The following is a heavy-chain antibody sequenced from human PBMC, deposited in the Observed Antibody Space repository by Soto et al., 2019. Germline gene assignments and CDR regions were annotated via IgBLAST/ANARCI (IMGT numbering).Heavy chain of an antibody. CDR2: IYYSGST. V-gene: IGHV4-59*01. CDR1: GGSISSCY. J-gene: IGHJ6*02. D-gene: IGHD5-12*01. CDR3: ASAMATNYYYYGMDV. Sequence: SETLSLTCTVSGGSISSCYWSWIRQPPGKGLEWIGYIYYSGSTNYNPSLKSRVTMTRDTSTSTVYMELSSLRSEDTAVYYCASAMATNYYYYGMDVWGQGTTVTV.